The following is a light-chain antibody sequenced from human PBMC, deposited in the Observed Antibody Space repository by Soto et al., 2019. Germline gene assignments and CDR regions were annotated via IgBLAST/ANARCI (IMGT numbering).Light chain of an antibody. CDR2: ATS. CDR1: QNINSY. V-gene: IGKV3-11*01. Sequence: EIVLTQSPATLSLSPGERATLSCRASQNINSYLACYQQKPGQAPRLLIYATSNRATGIPARFSGSGSGTDFTVSISSLEPEDFAVYYCQQRSSWPFTFGPGTKVDIK. CDR3: QQRSSWPFT. J-gene: IGKJ3*01.